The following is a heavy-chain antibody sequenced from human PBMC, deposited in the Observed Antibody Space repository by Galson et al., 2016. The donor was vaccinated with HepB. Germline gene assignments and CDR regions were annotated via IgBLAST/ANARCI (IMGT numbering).Heavy chain of an antibody. D-gene: IGHD3-22*01. CDR2: INPNSGDT. Sequence: SVKVSCKASGYTFNGYYMHWVRQAPGQGLEWMGRINPNSGDTNYAQKFQGRVSMTRDSSISTAYMELTRLRSDDTAVYYCVRGKYYYDSSGDFAYWGQGTLVTISS. J-gene: IGHJ4*02. CDR1: GYTFNGYY. V-gene: IGHV1-2*06. CDR3: VRGKYYYDSSGDFAY.